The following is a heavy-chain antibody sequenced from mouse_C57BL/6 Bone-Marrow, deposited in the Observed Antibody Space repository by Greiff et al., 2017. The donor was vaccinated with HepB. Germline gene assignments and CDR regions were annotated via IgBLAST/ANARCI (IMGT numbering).Heavy chain of an antibody. D-gene: IGHD2-3*01. V-gene: IGHV1-54*01. J-gene: IGHJ2*01. Sequence: QVQLQQSGAELVRPGTSVKVSCKASGYAFTNYLIEWVKQRPGQGLEWIGVINPGSGGTNYNEKFKGKATLTADKSSSTAYMQLSSLTSEDSAVDFCARGRNGYYPYYFDYWGQGTTLTVSS. CDR3: ARGRNGYYPYYFDY. CDR1: GYAFTNYL. CDR2: INPGSGGT.